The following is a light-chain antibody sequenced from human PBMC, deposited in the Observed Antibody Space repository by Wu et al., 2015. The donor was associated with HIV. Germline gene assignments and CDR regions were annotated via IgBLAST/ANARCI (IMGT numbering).Light chain of an antibody. Sequence: IVMTQSPATLSVSPGERATLSCRASQSVYSNLAWYQQKPGQAPRLLIYGASTRATGIPARFSGSGSGTKFTLTISSLQSEDFAVYYCQQYNNWPPLTFGGGTKVEIK. CDR2: GAS. V-gene: IGKV3-15*01. CDR3: QQYNNWPPLT. CDR1: QSVYSN. J-gene: IGKJ4*01.